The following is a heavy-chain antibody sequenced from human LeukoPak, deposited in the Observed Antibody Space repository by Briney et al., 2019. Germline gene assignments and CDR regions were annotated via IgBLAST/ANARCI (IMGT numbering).Heavy chain of an antibody. CDR3: ARDGGRDSGSYYEDY. CDR2: INHSGST. Sequence: PSETLSLTCAVYGGSFSGYYWSWIRQPPGKGLEWIGEINHSGSTSYNPSLKSRVTISVDTSKNQFSPKLSSVTAADTAVYYCARDGGRDSGSYYEDYWGQGTLVTVSS. V-gene: IGHV4-34*01. CDR1: GGSFSGYY. J-gene: IGHJ4*02. D-gene: IGHD1-26*01.